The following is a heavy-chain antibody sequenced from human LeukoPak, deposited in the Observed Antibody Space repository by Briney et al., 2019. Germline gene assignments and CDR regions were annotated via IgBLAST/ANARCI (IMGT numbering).Heavy chain of an antibody. V-gene: IGHV4-31*03. CDR2: IYYSGST. J-gene: IGHJ6*03. CDR3: ARHPIVVVPAAHYYMDV. D-gene: IGHD2-2*01. CDR1: GGSISSGGYY. Sequence: SETLSLTCTVSGGSISSGGYYWSWIRHHPGKGLEWIGYIYYSGSTYYNPSLKSRVTISVDTSKNQFSLKLSSVTAADTAVYYCARHPIVVVPAAHYYMDVWGKGTTVTVSS.